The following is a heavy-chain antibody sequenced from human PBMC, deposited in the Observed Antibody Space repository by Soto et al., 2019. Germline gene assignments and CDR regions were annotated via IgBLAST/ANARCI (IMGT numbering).Heavy chain of an antibody. V-gene: IGHV3-30-3*01. CDR1: GFTFSSYA. CDR3: ARDILREGTAIVGALGY. Sequence: QVQLVESGGGVVQPGRSLRLSCAASGFTFSSYAMHWVRQAPGKGLEWVAVISYDGSNKYYADSVKGRFTISRDNSKNTMYLQMNRLRAEDTAVSYCARDILREGTAIVGALGYWGQGTLVTVSS. CDR2: ISYDGSNK. J-gene: IGHJ4*02. D-gene: IGHD5-18*01.